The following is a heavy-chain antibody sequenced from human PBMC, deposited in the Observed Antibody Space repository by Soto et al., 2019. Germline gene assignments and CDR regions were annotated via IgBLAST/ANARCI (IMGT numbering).Heavy chain of an antibody. D-gene: IGHD6-19*01. V-gene: IGHV4-59*08. CDR3: ARRGYSRGWYNY. CDR1: GGSISSYY. Sequence: QVQLQESGPGLVKPSETLSLTCTVSGGSISSYYWSWIRQPPGKGLEWIGYIHYSGSTNYNPSLKSRVTIXVXXSKNHFSLKLSSVPAADTAVYYCARRGYSRGWYNYWGQGTLVTVSS. J-gene: IGHJ4*02. CDR2: IHYSGST.